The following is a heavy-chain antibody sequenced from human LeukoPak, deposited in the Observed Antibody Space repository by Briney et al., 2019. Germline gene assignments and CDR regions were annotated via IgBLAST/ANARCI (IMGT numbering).Heavy chain of an antibody. V-gene: IGHV1-69*13. CDR3: ARGPPPYTEGDLFYYYGLDV. D-gene: IGHD3-16*01. J-gene: IGHJ6*02. CDR1: GGSFINYA. CDR2: IVPILSTT. Sequence: SVKVSCKASGGSFINYAISWVRQAPGQGLEWMGGIVPILSTTNYARKFQGRVTMTAGESTSTAYMELSSLRSDDTAVYYCARGPPPYTEGDLFYYYGLDVWGQGTTVTVSS.